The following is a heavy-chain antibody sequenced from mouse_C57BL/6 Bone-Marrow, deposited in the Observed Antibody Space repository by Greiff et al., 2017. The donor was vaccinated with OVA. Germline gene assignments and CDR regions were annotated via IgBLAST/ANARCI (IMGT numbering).Heavy chain of an antibody. CDR3: ATYYYGRGAWFAY. D-gene: IGHD1-1*01. J-gene: IGHJ3*01. V-gene: IGHV1-81*01. Sequence: VQLQQSGAELARPGASVKLSCKASGYTFTSYGISWVKQRTGQGLEWIGEIYPRSGNTYYNEKVKGKATLTADKSSSTAYMELRSLTSEDSAVYFRATYYYGRGAWFAYWGQGTLVTVSA. CDR2: IYPRSGNT. CDR1: GYTFTSYG.